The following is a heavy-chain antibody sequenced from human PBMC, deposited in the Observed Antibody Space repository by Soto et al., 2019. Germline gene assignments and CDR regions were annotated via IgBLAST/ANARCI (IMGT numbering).Heavy chain of an antibody. Sequence: GGSLRLSCAASGFTFSSYGMHWVRQAPGKGLEWVAVISYDGSNKYYADSVKGRFTISRDNSKNTLYLQMNSLRAEDTAVYYCAKDQVAVAGYFDYWGQETLVTVSS. D-gene: IGHD6-19*01. J-gene: IGHJ4*02. CDR2: ISYDGSNK. CDR3: AKDQVAVAGYFDY. CDR1: GFTFSSYG. V-gene: IGHV3-30*18.